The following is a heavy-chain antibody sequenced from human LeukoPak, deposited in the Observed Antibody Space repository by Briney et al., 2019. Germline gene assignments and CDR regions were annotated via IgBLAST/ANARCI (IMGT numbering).Heavy chain of an antibody. J-gene: IGHJ4*02. V-gene: IGHV3-30*04. Sequence: GGSLRLSCAASGFTFSSYAMHWVRQAPGKGLEWEAVISYDGSNKYYADSVKGRFTISRDNSKNTLYLQMNSLRAEDTAVYYCARDRPSMVRGALDYWGQGTLVTVSS. CDR3: ARDRPSMVRGALDY. D-gene: IGHD3-10*01. CDR2: ISYDGSNK. CDR1: GFTFSSYA.